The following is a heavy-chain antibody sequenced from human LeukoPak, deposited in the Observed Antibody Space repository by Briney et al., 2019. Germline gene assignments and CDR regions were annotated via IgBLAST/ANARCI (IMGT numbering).Heavy chain of an antibody. J-gene: IGHJ4*02. CDR2: INHSGST. CDR1: GGSFSGYY. D-gene: IGHD4-17*01. V-gene: IGHV4-34*01. CDR3: ARAGGIYGDLPFAY. Sequence: SETLPLTCAVYGGSFSGYYWSWIRQPPGKGLEWIGEINHSGSTNYNPSLKSRVTISVDTSKNQFSLKLSSVTAADTAVYYCARAGGIYGDLPFAYWGQGTLVTVSS.